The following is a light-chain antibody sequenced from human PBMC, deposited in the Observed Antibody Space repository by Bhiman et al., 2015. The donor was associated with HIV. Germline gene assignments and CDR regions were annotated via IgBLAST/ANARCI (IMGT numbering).Light chain of an antibody. V-gene: IGLV1-47*01. CDR2: RNN. CDR3: AAWDDSLSGLV. J-gene: IGLJ2*01. Sequence: QLVLTQPPSASGTPGQRVTISCSGSSSNIGSNYVYWYQQLPGTTPKLLIYRNNQRPSGVPDRFSGSKSGTSASLAISGLRSEDEADYYCAAWDDSLSGLVFGGGYQADRP. CDR1: SSNIGSNY.